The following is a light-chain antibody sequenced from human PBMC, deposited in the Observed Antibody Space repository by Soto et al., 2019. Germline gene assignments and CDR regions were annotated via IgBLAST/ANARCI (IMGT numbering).Light chain of an antibody. J-gene: IGLJ1*01. CDR2: EVS. CDR1: SSDVGSYNL. CDR3: CSYAGSSPYV. V-gene: IGLV2-23*02. Sequence: QAVVTQPASVSGSPGQSITISCTGTSSDVGSYNLVSWYQQHPGKGPKLMIYEVSKRPSGVSNRFSGSKSGNTASLTISGLQAEDEADYYCCSYAGSSPYVFGTGTKLTVL.